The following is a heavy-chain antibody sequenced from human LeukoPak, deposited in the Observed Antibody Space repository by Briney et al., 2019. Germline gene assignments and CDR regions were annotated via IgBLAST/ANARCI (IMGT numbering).Heavy chain of an antibody. CDR1: GGTFSSYG. V-gene: IGHV1-18*01. Sequence: ASVKVSCKASGGTFSSYGISWVRQAPGQGLEWMGWISAYNGNTNYAQKLQGRVTMTTDTSTSTAYMELRSLRSDDTAVYYCARVPPYSSGWSTDYWGQGTLVTVSS. J-gene: IGHJ4*02. CDR3: ARVPPYSSGWSTDY. CDR2: ISAYNGNT. D-gene: IGHD6-19*01.